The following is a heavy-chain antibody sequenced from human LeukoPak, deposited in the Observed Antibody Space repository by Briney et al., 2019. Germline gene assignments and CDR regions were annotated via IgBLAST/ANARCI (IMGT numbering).Heavy chain of an antibody. CDR1: GFTFSSYA. V-gene: IGHV3-23*01. Sequence: PGGSLRLSCAAPGFTFSSYAMSWVRQAPGKGLEWVSAISGSGGSTYYADSVKGRFTISRDNSKNTLYLQMNSLRAEDTAVYYCAKGLGDYDISTYFDYWGQGTLVTVSS. D-gene: IGHD3-9*01. J-gene: IGHJ4*02. CDR3: AKGLGDYDISTYFDY. CDR2: ISGSGGST.